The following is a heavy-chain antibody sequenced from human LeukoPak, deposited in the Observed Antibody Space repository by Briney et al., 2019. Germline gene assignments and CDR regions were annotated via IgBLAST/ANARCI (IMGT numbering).Heavy chain of an antibody. CDR1: GFTLSSYW. Sequence: PGGSLRLSCAASGFTLSSYWMSWVRQAPGKGLEWVANIKQDGSEKYYVDSVKGRFTISRDNAKNSLYLQMNSLRAEDTAVYYCARDWGYYYGSGSSSLFFDYWGQGTLVTVSS. CDR3: ARDWGYYYGSGSSSLFFDY. D-gene: IGHD3-10*01. J-gene: IGHJ4*02. V-gene: IGHV3-7*01. CDR2: IKQDGSEK.